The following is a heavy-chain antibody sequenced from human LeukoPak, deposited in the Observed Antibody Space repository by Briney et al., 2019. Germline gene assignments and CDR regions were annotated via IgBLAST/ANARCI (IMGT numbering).Heavy chain of an antibody. CDR1: GXSISSYY. Sequence: SETLSLTCTVSGXSISSYYWSWIRQPPGKGLEWIGYTYFTGSTNYNPSLKSRVTMSVDTSNNQFSLKLSSVTAADTAVYYCARRYCTDGVCYLVSWGQGTLVTVSS. D-gene: IGHD2-8*01. CDR3: ARRYCTDGVCYLVS. V-gene: IGHV4-59*12. CDR2: TYFTGST. J-gene: IGHJ5*02.